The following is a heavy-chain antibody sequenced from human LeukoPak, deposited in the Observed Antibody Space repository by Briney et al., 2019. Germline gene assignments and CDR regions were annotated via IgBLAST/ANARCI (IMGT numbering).Heavy chain of an antibody. Sequence: ASVKVSCKASGYTFTSYGISWVLQAPGQGLEWMGWISAYNGNTNYAQKLQGRVTMTTDTSTSTAYMELRSLRSDDTAVYYCARSGYSSSWYHDRAFDIWGQGTMVTVSS. V-gene: IGHV1-18*01. CDR1: GYTFTSYG. CDR2: ISAYNGNT. CDR3: ARSGYSSSWYHDRAFDI. D-gene: IGHD6-13*01. J-gene: IGHJ3*02.